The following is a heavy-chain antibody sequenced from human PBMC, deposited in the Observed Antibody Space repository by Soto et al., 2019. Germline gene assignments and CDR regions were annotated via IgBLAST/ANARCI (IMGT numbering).Heavy chain of an antibody. CDR3: ARDTRRLLVWLLLDY. J-gene: IGHJ4*02. CDR1: GYTFSSYG. Sequence: ASVKVSCKASGYTFSSYGLPWVRPAPGQVLEGMGWISADKGKTKYAQKLQGRLTMTTDTSTRTAYIELRGLRSDDTAVYYCARDTRRLLVWLLLDYWGQSTLVTVSS. V-gene: IGHV1-18*01. CDR2: ISADKGKT. D-gene: IGHD3-3*01.